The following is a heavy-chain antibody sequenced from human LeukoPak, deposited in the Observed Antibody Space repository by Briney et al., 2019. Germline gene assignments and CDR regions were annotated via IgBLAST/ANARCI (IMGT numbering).Heavy chain of an antibody. CDR3: ARVRDTAMVGGGSYFDY. Sequence: SETLSLTCTVSGGSISSYYWSWIRQPPGKGLEWIGYIYYSGSTNYNPSLKSRVTISVDTSKNQFSLKLSSVTAADTAVYYCARVRDTAMVGGGSYFDYWGQGTLVTVSS. V-gene: IGHV4-59*01. J-gene: IGHJ4*02. D-gene: IGHD5-18*01. CDR1: GGSISSYY. CDR2: IYYSGST.